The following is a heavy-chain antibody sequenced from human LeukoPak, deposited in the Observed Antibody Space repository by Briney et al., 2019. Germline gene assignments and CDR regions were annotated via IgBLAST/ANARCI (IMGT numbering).Heavy chain of an antibody. D-gene: IGHD3-22*01. CDR3: ARESTMIVVEYYFDY. CDR1: GFTFSSYA. Sequence: GSLRLSCAASGFTFSSYAMHWVRQAPGKGLEWVAVISYDGSNKYYADSVKGRFTISRDNSKNTLYLQMNSLRAEDTAVYYCARESTMIVVEYYFDYWGQGTLVTVSS. CDR2: ISYDGSNK. J-gene: IGHJ4*02. V-gene: IGHV3-30-3*01.